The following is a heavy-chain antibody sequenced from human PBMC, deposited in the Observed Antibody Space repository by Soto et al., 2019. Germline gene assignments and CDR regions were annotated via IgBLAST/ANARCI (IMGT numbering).Heavy chain of an antibody. J-gene: IGHJ6*02. D-gene: IGHD6-13*01. CDR3: AADPPPVAYSSPVGPYYYYYGMYV. CDR1: GFTFTSSA. V-gene: IGHV1-58*01. Sequence: GASVKVSCKASGFTFTSSAVQWVRQARGQRLEWIGWIVVGSGNTNYAQKFQERVTITRDMSTSTAYMELSSLRSEDTAVYYCAADPPPVAYSSPVGPYYYYYGMYVWGQGTTFTVSS. CDR2: IVVGSGNT.